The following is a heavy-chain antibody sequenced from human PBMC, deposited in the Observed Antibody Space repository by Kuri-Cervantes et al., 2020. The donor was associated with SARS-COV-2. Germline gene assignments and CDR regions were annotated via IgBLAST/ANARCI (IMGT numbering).Heavy chain of an antibody. J-gene: IGHJ5*02. CDR1: GGSFSGYY. V-gene: IGHV4-34*01. Sequence: SQTLSLTCAVYGGSFSGYYWSWIRQPPGKGLEWIGEIYHSGSTNYNPSLKSRVTISVDTSKNQFSLKLSSVTAADTAVYYCARDVLFGYNWFDPWGQGTLVTVSS. D-gene: IGHD2-21*01. CDR2: IYHSGST. CDR3: ARDVLFGYNWFDP.